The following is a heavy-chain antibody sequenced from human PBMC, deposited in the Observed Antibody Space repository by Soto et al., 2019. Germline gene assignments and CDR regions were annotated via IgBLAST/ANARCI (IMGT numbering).Heavy chain of an antibody. Sequence: GGSLRLSCAASGFTFSSYGMHWVRQAPGKGLEWVAVIWYDGSNKYYADSVKGRFTISRDNSKNTLYLQMNSLRAEDTAVYYCARVGSSSTEDDYWGQGTLVTVSS. CDR1: GFTFSSYG. CDR3: ARVGSSSTEDDY. V-gene: IGHV3-33*01. J-gene: IGHJ4*02. CDR2: IWYDGSNK. D-gene: IGHD6-6*01.